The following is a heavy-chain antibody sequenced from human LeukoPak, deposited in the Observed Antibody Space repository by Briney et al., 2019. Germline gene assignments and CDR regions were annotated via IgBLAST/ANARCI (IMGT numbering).Heavy chain of an antibody. CDR3: ARNGPSYYYDSSGYYSPFYY. Sequence: GGSLRLSCAASGFTFSSYWMSWVRQAPGKGLEWVANRKQDGSEKYYVDSVKGRFTISRDNAKNSLYLKMNSLRAEDTAMYYCARNGPSYYYDSSGYYSPFYYWGQGTLVTVSS. J-gene: IGHJ4*02. D-gene: IGHD3-22*01. CDR1: GFTFSSYW. CDR2: RKQDGSEK. V-gene: IGHV3-7*05.